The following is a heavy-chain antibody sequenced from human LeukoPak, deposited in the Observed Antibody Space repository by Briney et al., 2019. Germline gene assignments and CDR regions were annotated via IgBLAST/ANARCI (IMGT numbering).Heavy chain of an antibody. Sequence: GGSLRLSCAASRFTFNNYWMSWVRQAPGKGLEWVSSIQWNDDSTGYADSVKGRFTISRDNAKNSLYLQMKSLRAEDTALYYCARDSDYSSGWSPWDYWGQGTLVTVSS. CDR3: ARDSDYSSGWSPWDY. CDR2: IQWNDDST. V-gene: IGHV3-20*04. J-gene: IGHJ4*02. D-gene: IGHD6-19*01. CDR1: RFTFNNYW.